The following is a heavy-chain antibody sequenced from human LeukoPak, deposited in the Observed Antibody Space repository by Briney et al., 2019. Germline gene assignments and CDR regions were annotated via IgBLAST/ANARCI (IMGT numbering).Heavy chain of an antibody. D-gene: IGHD6-19*01. Sequence: SETLSLTCAVYGGSFSGYYWSWLRQPPGKGLEWIGEINHSGSTNYNPSLKSRVTISVDTSKNQFSLKLSSVTAADTAVYYCARGRSVYYYYYYMDVWGKGTTVTVSS. CDR3: ARGRSVYYYYYYMDV. V-gene: IGHV4-34*01. CDR2: INHSGST. CDR1: GGSFSGYY. J-gene: IGHJ6*03.